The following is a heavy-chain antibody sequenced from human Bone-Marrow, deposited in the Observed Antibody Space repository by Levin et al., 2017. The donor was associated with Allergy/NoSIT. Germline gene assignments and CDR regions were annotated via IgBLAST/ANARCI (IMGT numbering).Heavy chain of an antibody. D-gene: IGHD3-16*02. J-gene: IGHJ4*02. Sequence: GGSLRLSCAVSGLTFIKYAMSWVRQAPGKGLEWVSFIGGDGVSKYADSVKGRFTISRDNSKNTLYLQLNSLRVDDTAVYYCATWYHVRYWGQGTLVTVSS. V-gene: IGHV3-23*01. CDR1: GLTFIKYA. CDR3: ATWYHVRY. CDR2: IGGDGVS.